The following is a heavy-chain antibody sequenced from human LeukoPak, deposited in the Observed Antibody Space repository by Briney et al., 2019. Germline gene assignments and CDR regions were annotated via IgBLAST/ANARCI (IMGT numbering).Heavy chain of an antibody. J-gene: IGHJ4*02. CDR1: GGSISSYY. CDR2: IYYSGST. Sequence: NASETLSLTCTVSGGSISSYYWSWIRQPPGKGLEWIGYIYYSGSTNYNPSLKSRVTISVDTSKNQFSLKLSSVTAADTAVYYCARVGYYDFWSGYSTTHFDYWGQGTLVTVSS. CDR3: ARVGYYDFWSGYSTTHFDY. V-gene: IGHV4-59*01. D-gene: IGHD3-3*01.